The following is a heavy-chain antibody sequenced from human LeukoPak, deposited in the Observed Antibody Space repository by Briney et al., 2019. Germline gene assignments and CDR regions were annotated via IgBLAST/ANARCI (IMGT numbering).Heavy chain of an antibody. Sequence: PGGSLRLSCAASGFTFSNYWMSWVRQAPGKGLEWVANIKHDGSEKFYVDSVKGRFTISRDNAKNSLFLQLNSLRADDTSVYYCVRGGYTLGASGQGTLVTVSS. D-gene: IGHD3-16*01. CDR3: VRGGYTLGA. V-gene: IGHV3-7*01. J-gene: IGHJ5*02. CDR2: IKHDGSEK. CDR1: GFTFSNYW.